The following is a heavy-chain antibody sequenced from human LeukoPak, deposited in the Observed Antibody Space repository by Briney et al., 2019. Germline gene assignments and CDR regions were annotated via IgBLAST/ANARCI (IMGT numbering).Heavy chain of an antibody. D-gene: IGHD2-2*01. V-gene: IGHV1-69*13. CDR3: ASWECSSTSCYEYYFDY. Sequence: GASVKASCKASGGTFSSYAISWVRQAPGQGLEWMGGIIPIFGTANYAQKFQGRVTITADESTSTAYMELSSLRSEDTAVYYCASWECSSTSCYEYYFDYWGQGTLVTVSS. J-gene: IGHJ4*02. CDR1: GGTFSSYA. CDR2: IIPIFGTA.